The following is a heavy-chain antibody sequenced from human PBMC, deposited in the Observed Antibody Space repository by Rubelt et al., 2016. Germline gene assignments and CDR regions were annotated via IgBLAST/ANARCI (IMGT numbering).Heavy chain of an antibody. V-gene: IGHV1-24*01. J-gene: IGHJ4*02. CDR3: ATVKHLSLES. Sequence: QVQLVQSGAEVKKPGASVKVSCKVSGNTLSEFSMHWVRQAPGKGLEWMGGFDTEDGEISYAQKFQGRVTMIEETTTDTAYMELSSLRSEDTAVYYCATVKHLSLESWGQGTLVTVSS. CDR2: FDTEDGEI. CDR1: GNTLSEFS.